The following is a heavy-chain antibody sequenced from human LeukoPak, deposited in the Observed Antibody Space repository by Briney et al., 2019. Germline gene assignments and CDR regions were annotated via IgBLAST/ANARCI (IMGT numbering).Heavy chain of an antibody. J-gene: IGHJ4*02. CDR3: ARETLYSDYEGNYIDY. D-gene: IGHD4-11*01. Sequence: TGGSLRLSCAASGFTFTNYEMIWVRQAPGKGLEWISYISSSGSTIYYADSVKGRFTMSRDNAKNSVRLQMNSLRAEDTAVYYCARETLYSDYEGNYIDYWGQGTLVTVSS. CDR1: GFTFTNYE. CDR2: ISSSGSTI. V-gene: IGHV3-48*03.